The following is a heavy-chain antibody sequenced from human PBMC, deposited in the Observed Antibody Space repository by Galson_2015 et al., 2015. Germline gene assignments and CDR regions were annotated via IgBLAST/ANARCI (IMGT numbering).Heavy chain of an antibody. V-gene: IGHV3-30-3*01. CDR2: VSYDSINA. CDR1: GFIFSNYV. J-gene: IGHJ6*01. D-gene: IGHD3-9*01. Sequence: SLRLSCAASGFIFSNYVMHWVRQAPGKGLDWVAIVSYDSINAYHADSVKGRFTISRDNSKNTLYLQMNSLRAEDTAVYYCARDSGQYFVYGMDVWGQGTTVIVSP. CDR3: ARDSGQYFVYGMDV.